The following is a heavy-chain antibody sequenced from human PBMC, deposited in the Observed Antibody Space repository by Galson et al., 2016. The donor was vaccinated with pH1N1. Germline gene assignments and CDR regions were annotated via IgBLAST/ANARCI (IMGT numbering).Heavy chain of an antibody. CDR3: ARRYYFDY. V-gene: IGHV1-46*01. J-gene: IGHJ4*02. CDR2: IDPSDGTT. CDR1: GYSVTRYY. Sequence: SVKVSCKASGYSVTRYYMHWIRQAPGQGLEWMGIIDPSDGTTTYSQKFQDRISLTRDTSTNSEYMELNNLRPGDSATYFCARRYYFDYWGQGTLVTVSS.